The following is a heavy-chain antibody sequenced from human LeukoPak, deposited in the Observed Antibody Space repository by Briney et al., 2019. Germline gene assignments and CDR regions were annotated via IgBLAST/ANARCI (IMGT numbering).Heavy chain of an antibody. Sequence: GGSLRLSCAASGFTFSNYRMNWVRRAPGKGLEWVSSISRSSSYIYYADSVRGRFTISRDNAKKSLYLQMNSLRAEDTAVYYCARDGGFGDTDYWYFDLWGRGTLVTVSS. CDR1: GFTFSNYR. J-gene: IGHJ2*01. CDR2: ISRSSSYI. CDR3: ARDGGFGDTDYWYFDL. D-gene: IGHD3-3*01. V-gene: IGHV3-21*01.